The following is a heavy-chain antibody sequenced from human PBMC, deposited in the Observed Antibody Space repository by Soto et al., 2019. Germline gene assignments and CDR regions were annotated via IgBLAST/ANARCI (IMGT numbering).Heavy chain of an antibody. D-gene: IGHD1-26*01. Sequence: PGESLKISCKGSGYIFTNYWIGWVRQMPGKGLELVNIIYPRDSDTRYSPSFQGQVTISADKSINTAYLQWSSLKASDTAMFYCARLGDGDSSAWGRDGFAVWGQGTMVTVSS. CDR1: GYIFTNYW. J-gene: IGHJ3*01. V-gene: IGHV5-51*01. CDR3: ARLGDGDSSAWGRDGFAV. CDR2: IYPRDSDT.